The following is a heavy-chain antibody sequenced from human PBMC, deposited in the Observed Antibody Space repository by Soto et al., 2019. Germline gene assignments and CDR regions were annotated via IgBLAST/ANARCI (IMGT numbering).Heavy chain of an antibody. D-gene: IGHD3-10*01. Sequence: QVQLVQSGAEVKKPGSSVKVSCKASGGTFNSYTIGWVRQAPGQGLEWMGGIIPLFGTANYAQKFQGRVTIFADKSTSTAYMELSSLRSEDTAVYYCVKEGFGDSGWFDPWGQGTLVTVSS. CDR2: IIPLFGTA. CDR3: VKEGFGDSGWFDP. V-gene: IGHV1-69*06. J-gene: IGHJ5*02. CDR1: GGTFNSYT.